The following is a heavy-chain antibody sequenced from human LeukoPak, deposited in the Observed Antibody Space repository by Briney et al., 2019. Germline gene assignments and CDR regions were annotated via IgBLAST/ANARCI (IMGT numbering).Heavy chain of an antibody. V-gene: IGHV3-21*01. J-gene: IGHJ4*02. Sequence: GSLRLSCAASGFTFSSYSKNWVRQAPGKGLEWVSSISSSSNYIYYADSVKGRFTISRDNAKNSLYLQMNSLRAEDTAVYYCARDFRDSSWPGSPPGGLYYFDYWGQGTLVTVSS. CDR2: ISSSSNYI. D-gene: IGHD6-13*01. CDR1: GFTFSSYS. CDR3: ARDFRDSSWPGSPPGGLYYFDY.